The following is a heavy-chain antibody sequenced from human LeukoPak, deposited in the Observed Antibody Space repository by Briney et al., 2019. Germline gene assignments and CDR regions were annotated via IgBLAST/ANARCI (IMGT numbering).Heavy chain of an antibody. J-gene: IGHJ3*02. V-gene: IGHV3-49*04. D-gene: IGHD2-2*01. CDR3: TREDCSSTSCWSDAFDI. Sequence: GRSLRLSCTDSGFTFGDYAMSWVRQAPGKGPEWVGFIRSKAYGGTTEYAASVKGRFNISRDDSKSIAYLQMNSLKTEDTAVYYCTREDCSSTSCWSDAFDIWGQGTMVTVSS. CDR1: GFTFGDYA. CDR2: IRSKAYGGTT.